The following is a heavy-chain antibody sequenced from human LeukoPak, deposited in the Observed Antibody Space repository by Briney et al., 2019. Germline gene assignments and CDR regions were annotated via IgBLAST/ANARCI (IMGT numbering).Heavy chain of an antibody. V-gene: IGHV3-30*04. CDR3: ARGGYYYGDHDAFDI. CDR1: GFTFSSYA. D-gene: IGHD3-22*01. CDR2: ISYDGSNK. J-gene: IGHJ3*02. Sequence: PGGSLRLSCAASGFTFSSYAMHWVRQAPGKGLEWVAVISYDGSNKYYADSVKGRFTISRDNSKNTLYLQMNSLRAEDTAVYYCARGGYYYGDHDAFDIWGQGTMVTVSS.